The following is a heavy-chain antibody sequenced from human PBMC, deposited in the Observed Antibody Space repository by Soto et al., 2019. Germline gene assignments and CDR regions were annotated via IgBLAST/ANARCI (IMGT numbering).Heavy chain of an antibody. J-gene: IGHJ4*02. Sequence: GGSLRLSCAASGFTFDDYAMHWVRQAPGKGLEWVSGISWNSGSIGYADSVKGRFTISRDNAKNSLYLQMNSLRAEDTALYYCAKDKQWLNGGNYFDYWGQGTLVTVSS. V-gene: IGHV3-9*01. D-gene: IGHD6-19*01. CDR1: GFTFDDYA. CDR2: ISWNSGSI. CDR3: AKDKQWLNGGNYFDY.